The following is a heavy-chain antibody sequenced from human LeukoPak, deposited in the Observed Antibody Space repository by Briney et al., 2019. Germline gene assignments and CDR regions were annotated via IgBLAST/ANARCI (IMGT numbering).Heavy chain of an antibody. Sequence: PGGSLRLSCATSGFTFDDYAMHWVRQAPGKGLEWVSGISWNSGSIGYADSVKGRFTISRDNAKNSLYLQMNSLRDEDMALYYCAKGLGGEGFDIWGQGTMVTVSS. J-gene: IGHJ3*02. CDR2: ISWNSGSI. CDR3: AKGLGGEGFDI. CDR1: GFTFDDYA. V-gene: IGHV3-9*03. D-gene: IGHD3-10*01.